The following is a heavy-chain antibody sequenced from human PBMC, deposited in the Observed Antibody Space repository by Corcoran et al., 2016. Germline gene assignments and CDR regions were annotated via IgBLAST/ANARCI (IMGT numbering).Heavy chain of an antibody. V-gene: IGHV3-33*01. Sequence: VQLVESGGGVVQPGRSLRLSCAASGFTFSSYGMHWVRQAPGKGLEWVAVIWYDGSNKYYADSVKGRFTISRDNSKNTLYLQMNSLRAEDTAVYYCARERGSYKNYYYGMDVWGQGTTVTVSS. CDR2: IWYDGSNK. J-gene: IGHJ6*02. CDR1: GFTFSSYG. D-gene: IGHD1-1*01. CDR3: ARERGSYKNYYYGMDV.